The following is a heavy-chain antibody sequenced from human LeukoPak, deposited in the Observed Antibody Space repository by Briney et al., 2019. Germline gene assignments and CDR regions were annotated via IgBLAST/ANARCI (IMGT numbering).Heavy chain of an antibody. CDR2: IYSSGST. J-gene: IGHJ6*03. Sequence: PSETLSLTCTVSGGSISGYYWSWIRQPAGKGLEWIGRIYSSGSTNYNPSLKSRVTMSVDTSKNQFSLRLNSVTAADTAVYYCARVAVFGVVSSDYYYYYMDVWGKGTTVTVS. D-gene: IGHD3-3*01. CDR1: GGSISGYY. CDR3: ARVAVFGVVSSDYYYYYMDV. V-gene: IGHV4-4*07.